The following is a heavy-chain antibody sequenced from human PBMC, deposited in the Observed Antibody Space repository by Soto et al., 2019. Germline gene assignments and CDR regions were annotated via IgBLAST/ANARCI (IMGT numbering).Heavy chain of an antibody. D-gene: IGHD6-13*01. J-gene: IGHJ4*02. Sequence: SETLSLTCIVSGESISGTIYYWGWLRQPPGKGLEWIGSIYYSGSTYYNPSLKSRVTISVDTSKNHFSLKLTSVTAADTAGYYCARPGGSGWFYFDSWGQGSQVTVSS. CDR1: GESISGTIYY. CDR2: IYYSGST. V-gene: IGHV4-39*02. CDR3: ARPGGSGWFYFDS.